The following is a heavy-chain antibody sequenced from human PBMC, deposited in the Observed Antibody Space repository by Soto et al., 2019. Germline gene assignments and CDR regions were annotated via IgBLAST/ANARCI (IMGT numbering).Heavy chain of an antibody. CDR3: ARGGQSGYSY. V-gene: IGHV1-8*01. D-gene: IGHD3-3*01. Sequence: ASVKVSCKAAGYTFTNYDINWVRQATGQGLEWMGWMNPKSGNTGYARKFQGRVTMTRNTSINTAYMELSSLGSEDTAVYYCARGGQSGYSYWGQGTLVTVSS. J-gene: IGHJ4*02. CDR1: GYTFTNYD. CDR2: MNPKSGNT.